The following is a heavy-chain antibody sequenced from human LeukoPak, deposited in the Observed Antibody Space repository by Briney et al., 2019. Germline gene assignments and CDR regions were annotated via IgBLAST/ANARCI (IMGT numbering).Heavy chain of an antibody. V-gene: IGHV3-74*03. CDR3: AREAPIFGVAPDY. CDR1: GFTFSSTW. J-gene: IGHJ4*02. Sequence: GGSLRLSCAASGFTFSSTWMHWVRQVPGKELVWVARIESDGRRTTYAESVKGRFTISRDNAKNTLYLQMNSLRAEDTAVYYCAREAPIFGVAPDYWGQGTLVTVSS. CDR2: IESDGRRT. D-gene: IGHD3-3*01.